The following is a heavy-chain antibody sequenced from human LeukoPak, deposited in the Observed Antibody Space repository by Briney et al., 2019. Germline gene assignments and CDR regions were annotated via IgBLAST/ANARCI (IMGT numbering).Heavy chain of an antibody. Sequence: ASVKVSCKASGYTFTSYDINWVRQATGQGLEWVGWMDPNSGNTGYAQKFQGRVTMTRNTSISTAYMELSSLRSEDTAMYYCARGRYDSSGYFTYWGQGTLVTVSS. CDR1: GYTFTSYD. CDR2: MDPNSGNT. J-gene: IGHJ4*02. D-gene: IGHD3-22*01. V-gene: IGHV1-8*01. CDR3: ARGRYDSSGYFTY.